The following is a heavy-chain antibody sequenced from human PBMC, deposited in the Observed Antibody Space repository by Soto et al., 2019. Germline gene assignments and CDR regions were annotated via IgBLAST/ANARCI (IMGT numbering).Heavy chain of an antibody. CDR2: IYYSGST. CDR1: GGSISSYY. Sequence: QVQLQESGPGLVKPSETLSLTCTVSGGSISSYYWSWIRQPPGKGLEWIGYIYYSGSTNYNPSLKSRVTISVDTSKNQFSLKLSSVTAADTAVYYCARHRPGSGGSCYDYWGQGTLVTAS. CDR3: ARHRPGSGGSCYDY. D-gene: IGHD2-15*01. J-gene: IGHJ4*02. V-gene: IGHV4-59*08.